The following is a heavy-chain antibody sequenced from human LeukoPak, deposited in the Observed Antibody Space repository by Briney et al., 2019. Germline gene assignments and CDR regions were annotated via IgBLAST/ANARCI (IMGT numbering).Heavy chain of an antibody. Sequence: SETLSLTCTVSGDSINNNNYYWGWIRQPPGKGREWIGNIYYNGRTYYSPSLKSRGTISVATSNHQFPLKLSSATAADTAVYYCARAYYGSGSYYNGYYGMDVWGQGTTVTVSS. V-gene: IGHV4-39*06. CDR1: GDSINNNNYY. J-gene: IGHJ6*02. D-gene: IGHD3-10*01. CDR2: IYYNGRT. CDR3: ARAYYGSGSYYNGYYGMDV.